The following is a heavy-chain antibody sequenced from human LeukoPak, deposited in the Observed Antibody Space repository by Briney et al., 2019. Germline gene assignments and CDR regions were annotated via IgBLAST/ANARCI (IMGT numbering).Heavy chain of an antibody. Sequence: SETLSLTCTVSGGSISSGSYYWGWIRQPPGKGLEWIGSSFYTGSTDFYSSLKSRVTIPVDTSKNQFFLNLTSVTTADTAVYYCARHIKGDLSCFDYWGQGILVTVSS. CDR1: GGSISSGSYY. CDR2: SFYTGST. V-gene: IGHV4-39*01. J-gene: IGHJ4*02. CDR3: ARHIKGDLSCFDY. D-gene: IGHD3-16*01.